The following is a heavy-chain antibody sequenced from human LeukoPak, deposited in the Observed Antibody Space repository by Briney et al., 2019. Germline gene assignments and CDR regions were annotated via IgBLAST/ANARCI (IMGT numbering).Heavy chain of an antibody. CDR3: ARVPLGACSSTSCYYGMDV. D-gene: IGHD2-2*01. CDR2: INPNSGGT. Sequence: ASVKVSCKASGYTFTGYYMHWVRQAPGQGLEWMGWINPNSGGTNYAQKFQGRVTMTRDTSISTAYMELSRLRSDDTAVYYCARVPLGACSSTSCYYGMDVWGQGTTVTGSS. CDR1: GYTFTGYY. J-gene: IGHJ6*02. V-gene: IGHV1-2*02.